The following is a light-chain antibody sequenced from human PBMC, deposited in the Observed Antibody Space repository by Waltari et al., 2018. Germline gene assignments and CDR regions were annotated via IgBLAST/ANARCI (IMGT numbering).Light chain of an antibody. Sequence: DIVLTQSPATLSLSQGERAALSCRASQNIGSQLAWFQQRPGQPPRLLIDDTSNRATGIPASFTGSGFGTDFTFTISSLEFEDSAVYYCQHRFSWPLTFGGGTKVEI. CDR1: QNIGSQ. CDR3: QHRFSWPLT. J-gene: IGKJ4*02. V-gene: IGKV3-11*01. CDR2: DTS.